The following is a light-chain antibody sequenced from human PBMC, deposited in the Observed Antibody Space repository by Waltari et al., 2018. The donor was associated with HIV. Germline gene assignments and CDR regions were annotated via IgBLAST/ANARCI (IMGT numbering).Light chain of an antibody. CDR3: SSYTISSTVV. CDR2: DVT. V-gene: IGLV2-14*03. Sequence: QSALTQSASVSGSPGQSITISCTGTGRAIGGYNYVSWYQQQPGKAPKLLIYDVTDRPSGISDRFSGSKSGNTASLTISGLQAEDEADYYCSSYTISSTVVFGGGTKLTVL. J-gene: IGLJ2*01. CDR1: GRAIGGYNY.